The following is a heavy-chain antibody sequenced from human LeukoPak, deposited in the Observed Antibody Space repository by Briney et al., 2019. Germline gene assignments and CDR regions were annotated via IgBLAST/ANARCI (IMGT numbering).Heavy chain of an antibody. Sequence: QPGGPLRLSCAASGFTFSSYAMSWVRQAPGKGLEWVSGISGSGDNTYYADSVKGRFTISRDNSKNTLYVQVNSLGTEDTAAYYCAKGSYYDSSGSFYFDYWGQGTLVTVSS. V-gene: IGHV3-23*01. CDR3: AKGSYYDSSGSFYFDY. CDR2: ISGSGDNT. J-gene: IGHJ4*02. CDR1: GFTFSSYA. D-gene: IGHD3-22*01.